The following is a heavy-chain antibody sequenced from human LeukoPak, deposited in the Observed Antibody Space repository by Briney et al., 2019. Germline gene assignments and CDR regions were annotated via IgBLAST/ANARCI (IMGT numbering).Heavy chain of an antibody. CDR2: TYPGDSHT. CDR1: GYSFTNHW. D-gene: IGHD3-10*01. Sequence: GESLKISCKSSGYSFTNHWIGWVRQMPGKGLEWMGVTYPGDSHTRYSPSFQGQVTISADKSISTAYLQWSSLKASDTAMYYCARRDYYGSGSYYGNFDYWGQGTLVTVSS. J-gene: IGHJ4*02. CDR3: ARRDYYGSGSYYGNFDY. V-gene: IGHV5-51*01.